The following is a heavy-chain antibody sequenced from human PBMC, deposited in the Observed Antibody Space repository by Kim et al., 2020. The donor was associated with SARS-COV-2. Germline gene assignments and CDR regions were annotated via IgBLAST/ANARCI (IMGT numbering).Heavy chain of an antibody. J-gene: IGHJ5*02. Sequence: YAQKFRGSVTMTGDTSTDSAYMELSSLRSEDTAVYYCATGSPFGVGWFDPWGQGTLVTVSS. V-gene: IGHV1-24*01. D-gene: IGHD3-3*01. CDR3: ATGSPFGVGWFDP.